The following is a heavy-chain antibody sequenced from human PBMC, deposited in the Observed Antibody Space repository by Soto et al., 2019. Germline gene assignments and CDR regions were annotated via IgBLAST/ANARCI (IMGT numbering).Heavy chain of an antibody. CDR2: ITASNGNA. CDR1: GYTFTNYG. D-gene: IGHD2-2*01. CDR3: ARGASCSSTRCYENFHYGLAV. J-gene: IGHJ6*02. Sequence: ASVKVSCKASGYTFTNYGITCVRQAPGQGLEWMGWITASNGNANYAREIQGRLTLTRDTSTNTASMELRSLRSDDTAVYYCARGASCSSTRCYENFHYGLAVWGQGTTVTVSS. V-gene: IGHV1-18*01.